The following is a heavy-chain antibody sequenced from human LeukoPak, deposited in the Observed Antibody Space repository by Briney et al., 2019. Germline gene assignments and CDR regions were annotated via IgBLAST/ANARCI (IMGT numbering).Heavy chain of an antibody. V-gene: IGHV1-18*01. CDR2: INAYNGNT. D-gene: IGHD3/OR15-3a*01. CDR3: ARGPHSIRTRYFDD. Sequence: ASVKVSCKASGYTLISYAISWVRPAPGQGLEWMGWINAYNGNTNYAQKLHGRVTMTTATATSTAYMELRSLRSDDTDVYDCARGPHSIRTRYFDDSGQGTLVTVSS. CDR1: GYTLISYA. J-gene: IGHJ4*02.